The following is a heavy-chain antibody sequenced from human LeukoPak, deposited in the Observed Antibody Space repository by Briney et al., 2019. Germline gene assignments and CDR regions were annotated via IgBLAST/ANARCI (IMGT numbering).Heavy chain of an antibody. V-gene: IGHV3-30*02. CDR2: IRYDGSNK. J-gene: IGHJ3*02. CDR1: GFTFSSYG. CDR3: AKLYSGYEINAFDI. Sequence: GGSLRLSCAASGFTFSSYGMHWVRQAPGKGLEWVAFIRYDGSNKYYADSVKGRSTISRDNSKNTLYLQMNSLRAEDTAVYYCAKLYSGYEINAFDIWGQGTMVTVSS. D-gene: IGHD5-12*01.